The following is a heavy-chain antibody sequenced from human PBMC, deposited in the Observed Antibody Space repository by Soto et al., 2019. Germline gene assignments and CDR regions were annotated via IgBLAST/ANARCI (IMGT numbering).Heavy chain of an antibody. J-gene: IGHJ4*02. CDR3: ARGATGY. D-gene: IGHD1-26*01. Sequence: SETLSLTCAGYGGSFSGYYWSWIRQPPGKGLEWIGEINHSGSTNYNPSLKSRVTISVDTSKNQFSLKLSSVTAADTAVYYCARGATGYWGQGTLVTVSS. CDR1: GGSFSGYY. CDR2: INHSGST. V-gene: IGHV4-34*01.